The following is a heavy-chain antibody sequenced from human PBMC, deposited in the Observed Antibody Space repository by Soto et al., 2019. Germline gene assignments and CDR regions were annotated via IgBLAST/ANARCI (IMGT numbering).Heavy chain of an antibody. CDR3: AVLGDPSYYYYGMDV. CDR1: GGTFSSYA. Sequence: SVKVSCKASGGTFSSYAIRWVRQAPEQGLEWIGGIIPIFGTANYAQKFQGRVTITADESTSTAYMELSSLRSEDTAVYYCAVLGDPSYYYYGMDVWGQGPTVTLS. V-gene: IGHV1-69*13. J-gene: IGHJ6*02. D-gene: IGHD3-16*01. CDR2: IIPIFGTA.